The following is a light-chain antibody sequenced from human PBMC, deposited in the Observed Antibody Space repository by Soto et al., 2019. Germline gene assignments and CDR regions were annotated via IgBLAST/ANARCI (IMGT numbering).Light chain of an antibody. CDR3: QQRSNWPPT. CDR1: QSVSSN. Sequence: EIVMTQSPATLSVSPGERATLSCRASQSVSSNLAWYQQKPGQAPRLLIYGASTRATGIPARFSGSGSGTEFTLAISSLQSEDFAIYYCQQRSNWPPTVGQGTRLEIK. J-gene: IGKJ5*01. CDR2: GAS. V-gene: IGKV3-15*01.